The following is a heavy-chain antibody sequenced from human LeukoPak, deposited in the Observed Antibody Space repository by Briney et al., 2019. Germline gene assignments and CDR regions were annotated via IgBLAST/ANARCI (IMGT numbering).Heavy chain of an antibody. J-gene: IGHJ4*02. V-gene: IGHV1-46*01. CDR2: INPSSGDT. CDR3: ARGSPNTAMVTYEFDY. D-gene: IGHD5-18*01. Sequence: GASVKVSCKASGYPFISYFIHWVRQAPGQGLEWMGIINPSSGDTDYAQQFQGRVTLTTDTSTSTIYMELSSLRSDDTGVYYCARGSPNTAMVTYEFDYWGQGTLVTVSS. CDR1: GYPFISYF.